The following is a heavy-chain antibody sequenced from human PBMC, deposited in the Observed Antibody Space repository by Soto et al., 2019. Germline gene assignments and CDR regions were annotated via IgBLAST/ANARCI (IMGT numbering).Heavy chain of an antibody. V-gene: IGHV4-61*01. D-gene: IGHD4-17*01. J-gene: IGHJ3*02. CDR1: RGSVSSGSYY. Sequence: PSETLSLTCTVSRGSVSSGSYYWSWIRQPPGKGLEWIGYISNSGNTNYNPSLKSRVTISVDTSKNQFSLKVSSVTAADTALYYCARSGPGDYEAVEIWGQGTMVTV. CDR2: ISNSGNT. CDR3: ARSGPGDYEAVEI.